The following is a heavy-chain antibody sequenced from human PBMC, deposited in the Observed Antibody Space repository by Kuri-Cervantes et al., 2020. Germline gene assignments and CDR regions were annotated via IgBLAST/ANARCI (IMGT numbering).Heavy chain of an antibody. J-gene: IGHJ4*02. V-gene: IGHV3-23*01. CDR2: ISYSGGNT. CDR1: GFTFDNYA. Sequence: GESLKISCAASGFTFDNYAMSWVRQAPGKGLEWVSVISYSGGNTYYAESVKGRFTISRDNSKNTLYLQMNSLRAEDTALYYCAKDIGDYYPPIFDYWGQGTLVTVSS. CDR3: AKDIGDYYPPIFDY. D-gene: IGHD4-17*01.